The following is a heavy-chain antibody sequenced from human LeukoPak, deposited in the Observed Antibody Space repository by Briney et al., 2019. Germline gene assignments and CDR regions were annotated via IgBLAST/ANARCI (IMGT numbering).Heavy chain of an antibody. CDR2: VYYTGST. CDR1: GGSISSYY. D-gene: IGHD6-13*01. Sequence: SETLSLTCTVSGGSISSYYWGWIRQPPGKGLEWIGNVYYTGSTYYNPSLKSRVTISVDTSKNQFSLKLSSLTAADTAVYYCATLGYSSSCYWGQGTLVTVSS. CDR3: ATLGYSSSCY. V-gene: IGHV4-39*01. J-gene: IGHJ4*02.